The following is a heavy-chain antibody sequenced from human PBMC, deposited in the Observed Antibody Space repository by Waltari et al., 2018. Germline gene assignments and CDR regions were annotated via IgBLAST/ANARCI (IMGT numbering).Heavy chain of an antibody. CDR2: IKQDGSDK. CDR1: GFNFSSSW. V-gene: IGHV3-7*01. Sequence: EVRLVESGGGLVQPGGSLRLSCAASGFNFSSSWMSWVRQAPGKGLEWVANIKQDGSDKYYVDSVEGRFTVSRDNAKNSLYLQMNSLRAEDTAVYYCAGVYWPRGFDYWGQGTLVTVSS. J-gene: IGHJ4*02. D-gene: IGHD2-8*02. CDR3: AGVYWPRGFDY.